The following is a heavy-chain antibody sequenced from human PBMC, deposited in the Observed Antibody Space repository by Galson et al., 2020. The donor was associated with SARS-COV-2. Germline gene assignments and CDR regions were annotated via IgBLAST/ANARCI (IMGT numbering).Heavy chain of an antibody. CDR1: GFTFDDYA. J-gene: IGHJ4*02. CDR2: ISWNSGSI. V-gene: IGHV3-9*01. Sequence: TGRSLRLSCAASGFTFDDYAMHWVRQAPGKGLEWVSGISWNSGSIGYADSVKGRFTISRDNAKNSLYLQMNSLRAEDTALYYCAKDRPDSNGWLYYFDYWGQGTLVPVSS. D-gene: IGHD6-19*01. CDR3: AKDRPDSNGWLYYFDY.